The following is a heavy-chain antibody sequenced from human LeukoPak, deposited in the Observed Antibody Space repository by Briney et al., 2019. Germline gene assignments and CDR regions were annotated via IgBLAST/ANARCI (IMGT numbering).Heavy chain of an antibody. Sequence: GGSLRLSCAASGFSFRRYAMNWVRQAPGRGLEWVAVISGPGPSTVYADSVKGRFTISRDNSKNTQFLQLDSLRVEDTAIYYCAKEEMPHAFDLWGQGTMVTVSS. V-gene: IGHV3-23*01. D-gene: IGHD5-24*01. CDR1: GFSFRRYA. CDR3: AKEEMPHAFDL. J-gene: IGHJ3*01. CDR2: ISGPGPST.